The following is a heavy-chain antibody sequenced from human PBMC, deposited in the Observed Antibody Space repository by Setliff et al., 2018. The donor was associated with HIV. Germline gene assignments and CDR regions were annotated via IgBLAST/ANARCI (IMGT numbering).Heavy chain of an antibody. CDR2: IYSSGRT. V-gene: IGHV4-4*07. Sequence: SETLSLTCTVSGGSISNYYWSWIRQPAEKGLEWIGRIYSSGRTNYNPSLKSRVTMSIDTSKNQFSLKLTSVTAADTAVYYCARAYFGSGIYYWGQGTLVTVSS. CDR3: ARAYFGSGIYY. D-gene: IGHD3-10*01. CDR1: GGSISNYY. J-gene: IGHJ4*02.